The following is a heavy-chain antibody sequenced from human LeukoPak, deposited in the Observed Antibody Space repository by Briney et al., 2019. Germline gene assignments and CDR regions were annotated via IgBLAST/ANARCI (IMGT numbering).Heavy chain of an antibody. J-gene: IGHJ3*02. D-gene: IGHD6-19*01. V-gene: IGHV3-23*01. CDR3: AKGYSSGWYGGGDAFDI. CDR2: ISGSGGST. Sequence: GGSLRLSCAASGFTFSSYAMSWVRQAPGKGLEWVSAISGSGGSTYYADSVKGRLTISRDNSKNTLYLQMNSLRAEDTAVYYCAKGYSSGWYGGGDAFDIWSQGTMVTVSS. CDR1: GFTFSSYA.